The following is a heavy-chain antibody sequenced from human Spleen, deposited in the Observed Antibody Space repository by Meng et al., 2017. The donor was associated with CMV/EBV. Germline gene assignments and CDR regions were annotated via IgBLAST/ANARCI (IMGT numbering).Heavy chain of an antibody. CDR1: GESFSGYY. CDR2: INHSGST. CDR3: ARNLGYCSSTSCYYYYYYGMDV. Sequence: GSLRLSCAVYGESFSGYYWSWIRQPPGKGLEWIGEINHSGSTNYNPSLKSRVTISVDTSKNQFSLKLSSVTAADTAVYYCARNLGYCSSTSCYYYYYYGMDVWGQGTTVTVSS. D-gene: IGHD2-2*01. V-gene: IGHV4-34*01. J-gene: IGHJ6*02.